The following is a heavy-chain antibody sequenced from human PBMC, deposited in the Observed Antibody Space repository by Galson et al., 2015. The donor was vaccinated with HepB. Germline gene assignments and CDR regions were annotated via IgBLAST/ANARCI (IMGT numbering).Heavy chain of an antibody. CDR3: ARGGYNYGDFEY. CDR1: GSTFSSYA. CDR2: ILDDGSNK. D-gene: IGHD5-18*01. J-gene: IGHJ4*02. V-gene: IGHV3-30-3*01. Sequence: SLRLSCAAGGSTFSSYAMYWVRQAPGKGLEWVAGILDDGSNKFYADSVKGRFTISRDNSKNTLYLQLNSLRADDTAVYYCARGGYNYGDFEYWGQGTLVTVSS.